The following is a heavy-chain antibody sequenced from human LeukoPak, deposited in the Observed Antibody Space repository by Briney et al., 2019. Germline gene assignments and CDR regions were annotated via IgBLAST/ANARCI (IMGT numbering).Heavy chain of an antibody. V-gene: IGHV1-46*01. CDR3: ARGLKSRYSSGWYWGFDY. D-gene: IGHD6-19*01. CDR2: INPSGGST. J-gene: IGHJ4*02. CDR1: GYTFTSYY. Sequence: ASVKVSCKASGYTFTSYYMHWVRQAPGQGLEWMGIINPSGGSTSYAQKFQGRVTMTRDTSTSTVYMELSSLRSEDTAVYYCARGLKSRYSSGWYWGFDYWGQGTLVTVSS.